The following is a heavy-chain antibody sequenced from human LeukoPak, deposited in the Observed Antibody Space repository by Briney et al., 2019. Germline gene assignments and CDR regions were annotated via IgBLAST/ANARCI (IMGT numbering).Heavy chain of an antibody. CDR2: LYYIGST. D-gene: IGHD6-19*01. CDR1: GGSISSSSYY. J-gene: IGHJ4*02. CDR3: ARHQAVAHFDY. V-gene: IGHV4-39*01. Sequence: PSETLSLTCTVSGGSISSSSYYWGWLRQPPGKGLQWIGRLYYIGSTYYTPSLKCRVTISVDTSKTPFSLKLSSVTAADTAVYYCARHQAVAHFDYWGQGTLVTVSS.